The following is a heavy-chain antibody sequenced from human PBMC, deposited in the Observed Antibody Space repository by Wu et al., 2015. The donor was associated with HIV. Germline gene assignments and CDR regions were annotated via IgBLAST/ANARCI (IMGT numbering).Heavy chain of an antibody. Sequence: QVQLVQSGAEVKKPGSSVKVSCKASGGTFSSYAISWVRQAPGQGLEWMGGIIPIFGTANYAQKFQGRVTITTDESTSTAYMELSSLRSEDTAVYYCASAPTGRDIVVVPTPTQLRMDVWGQGTTVTVSS. CDR1: GGTFSSYA. CDR3: ASAPTGRDIVVVPTPTQLRMDV. CDR2: IIPIFGTA. D-gene: IGHD2-2*01. J-gene: IGHJ6*02. V-gene: IGHV1-69*05.